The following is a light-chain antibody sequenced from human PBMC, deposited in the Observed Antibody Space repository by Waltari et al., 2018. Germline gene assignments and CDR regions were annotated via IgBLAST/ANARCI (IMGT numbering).Light chain of an antibody. CDR2: LNGDGSH. J-gene: IGLJ3*02. V-gene: IGLV4-69*01. CDR1: GAHINYA. CDR3: QTWATGGV. Sequence: QFVVTQSPSASASLGASVRPTCTLSGAHINYAIPWHQQRPEKGLRFLIKLNGDGSHTKGDGIPDRFSASSSGSDYYLTISSLQSEDEADYYCQTWATGGVFGGGTKLTVL.